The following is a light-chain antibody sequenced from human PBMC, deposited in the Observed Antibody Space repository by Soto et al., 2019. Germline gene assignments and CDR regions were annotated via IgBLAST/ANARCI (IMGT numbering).Light chain of an antibody. CDR1: QGISSY. Sequence: DIQLTQSPSFLSASVGDRVTITCRASQGISSYLAWYQQKPGKAPKLLIYAASPLQSGVPSRFSGSGSVTEFTLTINSLQPEDFATYYCQQLNSYPSFTFGPGTKVDIK. CDR3: QQLNSYPSFT. CDR2: AAS. V-gene: IGKV1-9*01. J-gene: IGKJ3*01.